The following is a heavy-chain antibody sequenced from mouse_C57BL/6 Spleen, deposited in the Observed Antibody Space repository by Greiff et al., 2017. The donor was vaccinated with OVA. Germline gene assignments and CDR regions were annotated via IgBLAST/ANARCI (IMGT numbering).Heavy chain of an antibody. J-gene: IGHJ4*01. V-gene: IGHV5-17*01. CDR2: ISSGSSTI. Sequence: EVKLVESGGGLVKPGGSLKLSCAASGFTFSDYGMHWVRQAPEKGLEWVAYISSGSSTIYYADTVKGRFTISRDNAKNTLFLQMTSLRSEDTAMYYCARFDYDAYAMDYWGQGTSVTVSS. CDR3: ARFDYDAYAMDY. D-gene: IGHD2-4*01. CDR1: GFTFSDYG.